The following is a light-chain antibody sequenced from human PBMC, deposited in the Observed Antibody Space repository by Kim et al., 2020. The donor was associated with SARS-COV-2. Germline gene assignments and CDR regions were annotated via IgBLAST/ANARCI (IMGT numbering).Light chain of an antibody. J-gene: IGKJ2*01. Sequence: SWSRGESATLSCKARQSVSSYLAWYQQRQGQAPRLLIYDASNRATGVPPRWSGSGSGTDFTLTNSGLEPEDFAVYYCQQRYNWYTFGQGTKLEI. CDR3: QQRYNWYT. CDR1: QSVSSY. CDR2: DAS. V-gene: IGKV3-11*01.